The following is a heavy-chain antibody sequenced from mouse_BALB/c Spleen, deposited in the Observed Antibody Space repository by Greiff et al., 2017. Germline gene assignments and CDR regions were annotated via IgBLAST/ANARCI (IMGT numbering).Heavy chain of an antibody. CDR1: GFTFTDYY. J-gene: IGHJ2*01. CDR2: IRNKANGYTT. V-gene: IGHV7-3*02. CDR3: ARAYGSRYYFDY. D-gene: IGHD1-1*01. Sequence: DVKLVESGGGLVQPGGSLRLSCATSGFTFTDYYISWVRQPPGKALEWLGFIRNKANGYTTEYSASVKGRFTISRDNSQSILYLQMNTLRAEDSATYYCARAYGSRYYFDYWGQGTTLTVSS.